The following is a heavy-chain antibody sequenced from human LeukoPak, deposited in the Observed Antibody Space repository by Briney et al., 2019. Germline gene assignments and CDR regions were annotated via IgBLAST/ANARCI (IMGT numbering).Heavy chain of an antibody. CDR1: GFTVSSNY. Sequence: GGSLRLSCAASGFTVSSNYMSWVRQAPGKGLEWVSVIYSGGSTYYADSVKGRFTISRDNSKNTLYPQMNSLRAEDTAVYYCAIDYYDSSGYGRSFGYWGQGTLVSVSS. V-gene: IGHV3-66*01. CDR2: IYSGGST. J-gene: IGHJ4*02. D-gene: IGHD3-22*01. CDR3: AIDYYDSSGYGRSFGY.